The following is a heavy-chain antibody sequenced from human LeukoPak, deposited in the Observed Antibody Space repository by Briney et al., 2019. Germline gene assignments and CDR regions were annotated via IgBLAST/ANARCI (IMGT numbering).Heavy chain of an antibody. Sequence: SETLSLTCTVSGGSISSYYWSWIRQPPGKGLEGIGYIYYSGSTNYNPSLKSRVTISVDTSKNHFSLKLSSVTAADTAVYYCAKAPYDFWSGYYHNYYYMDVWGRGTTVTVSS. J-gene: IGHJ6*03. D-gene: IGHD3-3*01. CDR2: IYYSGST. V-gene: IGHV4-59*01. CDR3: AKAPYDFWSGYYHNYYYMDV. CDR1: GGSISSYY.